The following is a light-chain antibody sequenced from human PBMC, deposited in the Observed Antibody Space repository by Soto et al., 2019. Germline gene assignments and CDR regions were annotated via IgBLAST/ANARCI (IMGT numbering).Light chain of an antibody. CDR2: DAS. CDR1: QSISSW. J-gene: IGKJ1*01. V-gene: IGKV1-5*01. CDR3: QQYDNYRWT. Sequence: DIQMTQSPSTLSASVGDRVIITCRASQSISSWLAWYQQKPGKAPRLLIYDASSLESGVPSRFSGSGSGTEFTLTISSLQPDDFATYYCQQYDNYRWTFGEGTKVDIK.